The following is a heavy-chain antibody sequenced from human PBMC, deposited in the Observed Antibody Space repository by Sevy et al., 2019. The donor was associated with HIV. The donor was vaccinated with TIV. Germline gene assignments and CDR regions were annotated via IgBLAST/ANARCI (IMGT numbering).Heavy chain of an antibody. CDR3: TRGRRVYADYGVDY. D-gene: IGHD4-17*01. Sequence: GGSLRLSCTASGFTFGEYSMSWFRQAPGKGLEWVSFIRSEVYGGTTEYAASVKGRFTISRDDSKSIAYLQMSSLKTEDTAVYYCTRGRRVYADYGVDYWDQGTLVTVSS. J-gene: IGHJ4*02. CDR1: GFTFGEYS. V-gene: IGHV3-49*03. CDR2: IRSEVYGGTT.